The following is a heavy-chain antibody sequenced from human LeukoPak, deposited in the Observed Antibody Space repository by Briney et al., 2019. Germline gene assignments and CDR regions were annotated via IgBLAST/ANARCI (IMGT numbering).Heavy chain of an antibody. CDR2: IYYSGIT. V-gene: IGHV4-30-4*01. D-gene: IGHD4-23*01. CDR1: GGSISSGGYY. J-gene: IGHJ3*02. CDR3: ARATVEDAFDI. Sequence: SQTLSLTCTVSGGSISSGGYYWSWIRQPPGKGLEWIGYIYYSGITYYNPSLKSRVTISVDTSKNQFSLKLSSVTAADTAVYYCARATVEDAFDIWGQGTMVTVSS.